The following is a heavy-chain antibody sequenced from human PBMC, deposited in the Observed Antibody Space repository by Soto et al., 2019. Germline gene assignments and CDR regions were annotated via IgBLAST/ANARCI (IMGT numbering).Heavy chain of an antibody. CDR1: GFTFSSYA. D-gene: IGHD3-22*01. J-gene: IGHJ1*01. CDR3: AKDRPPYYYDSSGNPPEYFQH. Sequence: PGGSLRLSCAASGFTFSSYAMSWVRQAPGKGLEWVSAISGSGGSTYYADSVKGRFTISRDNSKNTLYLQMNSLRAEDTAVYYCAKDRPPYYYDSSGNPPEYFQHWGQGTLVTVSS. V-gene: IGHV3-23*01. CDR2: ISGSGGST.